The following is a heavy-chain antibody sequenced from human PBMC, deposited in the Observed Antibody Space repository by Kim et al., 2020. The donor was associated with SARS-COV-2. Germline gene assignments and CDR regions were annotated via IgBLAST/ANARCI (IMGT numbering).Heavy chain of an antibody. Sequence: GGSLRLSCAASGFTFSSYGMHWVRQAPGKGLEWVSVISSDGSNKYYADSVKGRFTISRDNSKNTLYLQMNSLRAEDTAVYYCARLAAAGTPDWYFDLWGRGTLVAVSS. V-gene: IGHV3-33*05. CDR3: ARLAAAGTPDWYFDL. D-gene: IGHD6-13*01. J-gene: IGHJ2*01. CDR1: GFTFSSYG. CDR2: ISSDGSNK.